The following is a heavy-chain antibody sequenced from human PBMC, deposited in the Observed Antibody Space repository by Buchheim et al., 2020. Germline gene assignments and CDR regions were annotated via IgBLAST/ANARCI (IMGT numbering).Heavy chain of an antibody. CDR3: ARTYYYDSTFDY. Sequence: QVQLVESGGGVVQPGRSLRLSCAASGFTFSSYGMHWVRQAPGKGLEWVAVIWYDGSNKYYADSVKGRFTISSDNSKKQLYLQMNSLRAEDTAVYYCARTYYYDSTFDYWGQGTL. D-gene: IGHD3-22*01. J-gene: IGHJ4*02. CDR1: GFTFSSYG. CDR2: IWYDGSNK. V-gene: IGHV3-33*01.